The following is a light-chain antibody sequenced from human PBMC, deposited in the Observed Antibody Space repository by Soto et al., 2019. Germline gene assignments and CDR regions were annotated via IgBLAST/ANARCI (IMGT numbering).Light chain of an antibody. J-gene: IGLJ1*01. CDR1: SSNIGRNS. V-gene: IGLV1-44*01. CDR3: SSYTNINTRACV. CDR2: GNN. Sequence: QSVLTQAPSVSGTPGQRVTITCSGSSSNIGRNSVNWYQHLPGTAPKLLTHGNNHRPSGVPDRFSGSKSGTSASLAISGLQPEDEADYCCSSYTNINTRACVFGTGTKVTV.